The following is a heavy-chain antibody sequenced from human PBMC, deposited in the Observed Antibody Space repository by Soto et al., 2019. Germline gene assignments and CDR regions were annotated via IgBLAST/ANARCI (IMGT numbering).Heavy chain of an antibody. CDR2: INPNSGGT. V-gene: IGHV1-2*02. J-gene: IGHJ6*02. CDR3: ARDGGYSSSSAHYYSYYGMDV. Sequence: ASVKVSCKASGYTFTGYYMHWVRQAPGQGLEWMGWINPNSGGTNYAQKFQGRATMTRDTSISTAYMELSRLRSDDTAVYYCARDGGYSSSSAHYYSYYGMDVWGPGTTVTVSS. CDR1: GYTFTGYY. D-gene: IGHD6-13*01.